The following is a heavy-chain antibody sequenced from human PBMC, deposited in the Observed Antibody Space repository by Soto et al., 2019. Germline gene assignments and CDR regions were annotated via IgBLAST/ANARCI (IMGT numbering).Heavy chain of an antibody. D-gene: IGHD6-13*01. CDR1: GFTFSSYG. J-gene: IGHJ5*02. V-gene: IGHV3-33*01. CDR3: ARGDSSYNWFDP. CDR2: IWYDGSNK. Sequence: QVQLVESGGGVVQPGRSLRLSCEASGFTFSSYGMHWVRQAPGKGLEWVAVIWYDGSNKYYADSVKGRFTISRDNSKNTLYLQMNSLRAEDTAVYYCARGDSSYNWFDPWGQGTLVTVSS.